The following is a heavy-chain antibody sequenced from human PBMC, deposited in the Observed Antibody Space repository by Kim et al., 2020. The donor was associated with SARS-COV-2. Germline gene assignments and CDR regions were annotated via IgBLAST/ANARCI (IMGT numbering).Heavy chain of an antibody. CDR3: ARGYYIYYLDY. CDR2: IYSSGRS. Sequence: SETLSLICNVSGGSINNDYWSWIRQSAGKGPEWIGRIYSSGRSAYNSALKSRGTMSLNMSKKQFSLRLTSMTAADTAVYYWARGYYIYYLDYWGQGTLV. J-gene: IGHJ4*02. V-gene: IGHV4-4*07. D-gene: IGHD1-26*01. CDR1: GGSINNDY.